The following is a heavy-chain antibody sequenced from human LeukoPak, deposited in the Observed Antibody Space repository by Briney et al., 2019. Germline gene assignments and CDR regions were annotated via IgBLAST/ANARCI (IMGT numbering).Heavy chain of an antibody. D-gene: IGHD2-2*01. CDR1: GFPFSSYP. J-gene: IGHJ4*02. CDR3: AKDAISGGYCSSTSCSQVYYFDY. Sequence: GGSLRLSCAGSGFPFSSYPISWVRQPPGKGLEWVSVISGSGGTTYYADSVKGRFTISRDNFKNTLYLQMNSLRAEDTAVYYCAKDAISGGYCSSTSCSQVYYFDYWGQGTLVTVSS. CDR2: ISGSGGTT. V-gene: IGHV3-23*01.